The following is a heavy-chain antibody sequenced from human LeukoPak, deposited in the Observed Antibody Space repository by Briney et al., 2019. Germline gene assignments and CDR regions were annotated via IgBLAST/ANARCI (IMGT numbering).Heavy chain of an antibody. CDR2: MFYTGSI. CDR1: GASVSSDSYY. D-gene: IGHD3-22*01. Sequence: PSETLSLTCTVSGASVSSDSYYWSWIRQPPGKGLEWIGTMFYTGSIYYNPSLKSRVTISVDTTKNQFSLKLSSVTAADTAVYYCAREGDSVGYTAYRGQGTLVTVSS. J-gene: IGHJ4*02. V-gene: IGHV4-39*02. CDR3: AREGDSVGYTAY.